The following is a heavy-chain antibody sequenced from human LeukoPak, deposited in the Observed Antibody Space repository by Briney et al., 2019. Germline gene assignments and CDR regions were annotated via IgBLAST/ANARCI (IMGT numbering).Heavy chain of an antibody. CDR3: ARDGFVGAADY. CDR1: EFIFSGYW. V-gene: IGHV3-7*01. CDR2: IKQDGNEK. D-gene: IGHD6-13*01. Sequence: GGSLRLSCAASEFIFSGYWMNWVRQAPGKGLEWVANIKQDGNEKQYVDSVRGRFTISRDNAKNSLYLQMNSLRVEDTAVYYCARDGFVGAADYWGQGTLVTVSS. J-gene: IGHJ4*02.